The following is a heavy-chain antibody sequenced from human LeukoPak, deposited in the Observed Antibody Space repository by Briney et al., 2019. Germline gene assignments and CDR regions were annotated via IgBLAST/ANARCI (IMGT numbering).Heavy chain of an antibody. J-gene: IGHJ4*02. Sequence: PSETLSLTCTVSGGSISSYYWSWIRQPPGKGLEWIGYIYYSGSTNYNPSLKSRVTMSVDTSKNQFSLKLSSVTAADTAVYYCARDAGFGDYGYWGQGTLVTVSS. V-gene: IGHV4-59*12. CDR3: ARDAGFGDYGY. CDR1: GGSISSYY. D-gene: IGHD4-17*01. CDR2: IYYSGST.